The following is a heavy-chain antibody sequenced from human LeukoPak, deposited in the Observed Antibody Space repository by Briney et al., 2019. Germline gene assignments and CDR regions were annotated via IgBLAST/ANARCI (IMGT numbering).Heavy chain of an antibody. Sequence: GGSLRLSCAASGFTFSNYMMHWVRQAPGKGLVWVSRIKSDGITITYADSVKGRFTISRDNAKNTLYLQMNSLRAEDTAVYYCAKSAMAGPWGQGTLVTVSS. CDR1: GFTFSNYM. D-gene: IGHD5-18*01. J-gene: IGHJ5*02. CDR3: AKSAMAGP. V-gene: IGHV3-74*01. CDR2: IKSDGITI.